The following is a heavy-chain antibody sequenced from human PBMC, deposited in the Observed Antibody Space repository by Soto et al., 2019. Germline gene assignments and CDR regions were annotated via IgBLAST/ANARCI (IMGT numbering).Heavy chain of an antibody. D-gene: IGHD1-7*01. Sequence: PGGSLRPSCQASGFNLDNYGMHWVRQAPGKGLEWVAVITYDGSFQYYADSVKGRFTISRDNSKNTLSLRLNTLKPEDTAVYHCAKDRVGGTFYTPLAFWGQGTLVTVPQ. CDR3: AKDRVGGTFYTPLAF. CDR2: ITYDGSFQ. V-gene: IGHV3-30*18. J-gene: IGHJ4*02. CDR1: GFNLDNYG.